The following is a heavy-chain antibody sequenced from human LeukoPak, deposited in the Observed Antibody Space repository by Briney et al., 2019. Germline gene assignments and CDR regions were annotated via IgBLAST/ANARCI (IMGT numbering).Heavy chain of an antibody. Sequence: GGSLRLSCAASGFTFSSYSMNWVRQAPGKGLERVSSISSSSSYTYYADSVKGRFTISRDNAKNSLYLQMNSLRAEDTAVYYCARDDGARITIFGVVPQGWFDPWGQGTLVTVSS. J-gene: IGHJ5*02. CDR1: GFTFSSYS. CDR3: ARDDGARITIFGVVPQGWFDP. V-gene: IGHV3-21*01. D-gene: IGHD3-3*01. CDR2: ISSSSSYT.